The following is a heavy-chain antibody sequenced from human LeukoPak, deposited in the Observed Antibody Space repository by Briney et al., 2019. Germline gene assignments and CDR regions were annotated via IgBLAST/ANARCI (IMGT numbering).Heavy chain of an antibody. J-gene: IGHJ4*02. CDR2: IKQDGSEK. Sequence: PGGSLRLSCAASGFTFSSYWMSWVRQAPGKGLEWVANIKQDGSEKYYVDSVKGRFTISRDNAKNSLYLQMNSLRAEDTAVYYCARESLSIAARLPEGYFDYWGQGTLVTVSS. V-gene: IGHV3-7*01. CDR3: ARESLSIAARLPEGYFDY. CDR1: GFTFSSYW. D-gene: IGHD6-6*01.